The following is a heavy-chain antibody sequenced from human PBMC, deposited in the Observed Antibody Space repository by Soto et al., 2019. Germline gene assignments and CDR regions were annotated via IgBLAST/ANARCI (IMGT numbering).Heavy chain of an antibody. J-gene: IGHJ4*02. CDR2: IIPILGIA. V-gene: IGHV1-69*04. CDR3: AREGPPGLRYFDEFTYYFDY. CDR1: GGTFSSYT. Sequence: GASVKVSCKASGGTFSSYTISWVRQAPGQGLEWMGRIIPILGIANYAQKFQGRVTITADKSTSTAYMELSSLRSEDTAVYYCAREGPPGLRYFDEFTYYFDYWGQGTLVTVSS. D-gene: IGHD3-9*01.